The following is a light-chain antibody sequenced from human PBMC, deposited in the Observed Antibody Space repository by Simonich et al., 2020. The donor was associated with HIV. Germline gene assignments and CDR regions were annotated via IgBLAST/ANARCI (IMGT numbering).Light chain of an antibody. J-gene: IGKJ4*01. CDR1: QDISSY. CDR2: AAS. Sequence: DIQLTQSPSFLSASVGDRVTITCRASQDISSYLAWYQQKPGEAPKLLIYAASTLQMWVPSRFSGSGSGTEFTPPISSLQPEDLATYSCQPLNSYPRALTFGGGTKVEIK. V-gene: IGKV1-9*01. CDR3: QPLNSYPRALT.